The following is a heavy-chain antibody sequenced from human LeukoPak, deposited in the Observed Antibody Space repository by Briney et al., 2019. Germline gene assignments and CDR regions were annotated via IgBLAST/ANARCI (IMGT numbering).Heavy chain of an antibody. V-gene: IGHV4-59*01. CDR3: AAGGYFGSGAFHI. Sequence: PSETLSLTCTVSGGSINSYYWTWIRQPPGKGLEWIGDVSYSGATSYNPSLKSRVTISEDTSKNQFYLRLSSMTTADTAIYYFAAGGYFGSGAFHIWGLGTMVTVSS. D-gene: IGHD3-10*01. CDR2: VSYSGAT. CDR1: GGSINSYY. J-gene: IGHJ3*02.